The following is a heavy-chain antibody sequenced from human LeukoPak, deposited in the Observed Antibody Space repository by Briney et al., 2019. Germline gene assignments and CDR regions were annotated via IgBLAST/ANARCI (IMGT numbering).Heavy chain of an antibody. D-gene: IGHD2-2*01. V-gene: IGHV1-69*13. CDR2: IIPIFGTA. J-gene: IGHJ4*02. Sequence: GASVKVSCKASGGTFSSYAISRVRQAPGQGLEWMGGIIPIFGTANYAQKFQGRVTITADESTSTAYMELSSLRSEDTAVYYCARPRVKCSSTSCLFDYWGQGTLVTVSS. CDR3: ARPRVKCSSTSCLFDY. CDR1: GGTFSSYA.